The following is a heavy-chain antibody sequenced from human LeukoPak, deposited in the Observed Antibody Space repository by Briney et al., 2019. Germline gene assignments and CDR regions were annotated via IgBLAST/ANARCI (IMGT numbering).Heavy chain of an antibody. J-gene: IGHJ4*02. CDR1: GFTFRDYA. CDR3: SRDLGNGNDRVVDY. D-gene: IGHD5-12*01. V-gene: IGHV3-49*04. Sequence: GGSLRLSCTTSGFTFRDYAVTWVRQAPGKGLEWVGFIVSKAYGGATQYAASVEGRFTISRDDSKSIAYLQMNSLKTEDTALYYCSRDLGNGNDRVVDYWGQGTLSPSPQ. CDR2: IVSKAYGGAT.